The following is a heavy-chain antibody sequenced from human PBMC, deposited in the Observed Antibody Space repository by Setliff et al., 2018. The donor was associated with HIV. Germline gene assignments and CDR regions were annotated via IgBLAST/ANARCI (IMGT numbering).Heavy chain of an antibody. D-gene: IGHD6-13*01. CDR2: ISYDGSNK. V-gene: IGHV3-30*04. J-gene: IGHJ4*02. Sequence: GGSLRLSCAASGFNFSMYSMNWVRQAPGKGLEWMAIISYDGSNKYYADSVKGRFTISRDNSKNTLYLQMNSLRREDTAVYYCVRDHRLGIEGAGRLDYWGQGTLVTVSS. CDR1: GFNFSMYS. CDR3: VRDHRLGIEGAGRLDY.